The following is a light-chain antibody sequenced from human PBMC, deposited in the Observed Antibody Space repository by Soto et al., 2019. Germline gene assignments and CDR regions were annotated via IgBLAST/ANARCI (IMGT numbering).Light chain of an antibody. J-gene: IGKJ4*01. CDR2: GAS. CDR1: QSVSITY. CDR3: QRYGSSQLT. V-gene: IGKV3-20*01. Sequence: EIVLTQSPGTLSLSPEERATLSCRASQSVSITYLAWYQQKPGQAPRLLIYGASSRATGIPDRFSGSGSGTDFTLTISSLEPEDFAVYYCQRYGSSQLTFGGGTKVEIK.